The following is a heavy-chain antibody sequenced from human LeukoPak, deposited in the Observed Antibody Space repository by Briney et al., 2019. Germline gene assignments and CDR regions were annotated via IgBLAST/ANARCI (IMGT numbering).Heavy chain of an antibody. CDR2: ISSGGTT. CDR3: ARSDSGSYYDTLMDY. CDR1: GFTFSSYA. J-gene: IGHJ4*02. Sequence: GGSLRLSCAASGFTFSSYAMSWVRQAPGKGLEWVSAISSGGTTYYADSVKGRFTISRDNSKNTLNLQVNSLRAEDTALYYCARSDSGSYYDTLMDYWGQGTLVTVSS. V-gene: IGHV3-23*01. D-gene: IGHD1-26*01.